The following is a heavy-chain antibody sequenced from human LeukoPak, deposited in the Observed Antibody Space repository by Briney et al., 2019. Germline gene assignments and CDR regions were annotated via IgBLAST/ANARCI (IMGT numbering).Heavy chain of an antibody. Sequence: GGSLRLSCAASGFTVSSNYMSWVRQAPGKGLEWVSVIYSGSSSTYYTDSVKGRFTISRHNSKNTLYLQMNNLRAEDTAVYYRARVGSGWYDFDYWGQGTLVTVSS. J-gene: IGHJ4*02. CDR1: GFTVSSNY. CDR2: IYSGSSST. D-gene: IGHD6-19*01. V-gene: IGHV3-53*04. CDR3: ARVGSGWYDFDY.